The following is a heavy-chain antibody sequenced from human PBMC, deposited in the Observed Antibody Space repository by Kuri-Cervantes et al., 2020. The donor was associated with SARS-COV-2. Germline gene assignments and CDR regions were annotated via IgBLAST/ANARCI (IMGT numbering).Heavy chain of an antibody. D-gene: IGHD3-22*01. CDR1: GGSISSSSYY. J-gene: IGHJ4*02. CDR2: IYHSGNT. V-gene: IGHV4-39*07. Sequence: GSLRLSCTVSGGSISSSSYYWGWIRQPPGKGLEWIGSIYHSGNTYYNPSLKSRVTISVDTSKNQFSLKLSSVTAADTAVYYCARVAGYDSGGYLDYWGQGNLVTVSS. CDR3: ARVAGYDSGGYLDY.